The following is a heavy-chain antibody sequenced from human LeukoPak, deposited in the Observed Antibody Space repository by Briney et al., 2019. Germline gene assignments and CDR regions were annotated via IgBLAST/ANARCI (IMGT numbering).Heavy chain of an antibody. CDR2: IYHSGST. CDR1: GGSISSSNW. Sequence: PSETLSLTCAVSGGSISSSNWWSWVRQPPGKGLEWIGEIYHSGSTNYNPSLKSRVTISVDKSKNQFSLKLSSVTAADTAVYYCARVGLYSGWYEFVGLPFDYWGQGTLVTVSS. J-gene: IGHJ4*02. V-gene: IGHV4-4*02. D-gene: IGHD6-19*01. CDR3: ARVGLYSGWYEFVGLPFDY.